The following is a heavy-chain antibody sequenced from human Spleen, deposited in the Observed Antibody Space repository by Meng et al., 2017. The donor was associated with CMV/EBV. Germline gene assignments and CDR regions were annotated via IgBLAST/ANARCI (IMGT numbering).Heavy chain of an antibody. CDR2: ISNNGGST. V-gene: IGHV3-64*02. CDR1: GFTFSRSA. CDR3: ARLDYGDYLFGGMDV. Sequence: ETLSLTCAASGFTFSRSAMHWVRQAPGKGLEYVSAISNNGGSTYYADSVKGRFTISRDNSKNTLYLQVGSLRAEDMAVYYCARLDYGDYLFGGMDVWGQGTTVTVSS. D-gene: IGHD4-17*01. J-gene: IGHJ6*02.